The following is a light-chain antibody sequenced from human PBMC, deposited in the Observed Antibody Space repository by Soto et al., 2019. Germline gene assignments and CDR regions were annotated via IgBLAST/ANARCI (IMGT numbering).Light chain of an antibody. CDR2: KAS. J-gene: IGKJ1*01. Sequence: DIQMTQYPSTLPASVGDRVTITCRASQSISSWLAWYQQKPGKAPKLLIYKASSLESGVPSRFSGSGSGTEFTLTISSLQPDDFATYYCQQYNSYAWTFGQGTKV. V-gene: IGKV1-5*03. CDR1: QSISSW. CDR3: QQYNSYAWT.